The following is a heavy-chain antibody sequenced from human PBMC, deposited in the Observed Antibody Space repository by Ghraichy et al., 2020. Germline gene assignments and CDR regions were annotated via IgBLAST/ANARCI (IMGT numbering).Heavy chain of an antibody. CDR1: GFTFSHFN. D-gene: IGHD4-17*01. CDR3: ARVNGDYAHVMDV. V-gene: IGHV3-48*01. CDR2: ISSDSSIR. Sequence: GGSLRLSCAASGFTFSHFNMNWVRQAPGKGLEWVSYISSDSSIRKYADSVKGRFTISRDNAKNSLYLLMNSLGAEDTAVYYCARVNGDYAHVMDVWGQGTTVTVSS. J-gene: IGHJ6*02.